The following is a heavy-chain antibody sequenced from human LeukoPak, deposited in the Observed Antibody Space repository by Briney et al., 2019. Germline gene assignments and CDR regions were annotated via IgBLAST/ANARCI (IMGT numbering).Heavy chain of an antibody. CDR1: GYTLTSYD. D-gene: IGHD2-2*01. CDR2: MNPNSGNT. Sequence: ASVTVSCKASGYTLTSYDINWVRQATGQGLEWMGWMNPNSGNTGYAQKFKGRVTMTGNTPISTAYMELSSLRYEDTAVYYCAKAAAYAFDLWGRGTLVTVSS. V-gene: IGHV1-8*01. J-gene: IGHJ2*01. CDR3: AKAAAYAFDL.